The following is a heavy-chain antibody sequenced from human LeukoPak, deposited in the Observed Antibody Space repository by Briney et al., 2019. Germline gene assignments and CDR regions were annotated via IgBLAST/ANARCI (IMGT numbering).Heavy chain of an antibody. J-gene: IGHJ5*02. V-gene: IGHV4-59*01. CDR1: GGSISSYY. D-gene: IGHD2-15*01. CDR2: IYYSGST. CDR3: ARGEGYCSGGSCYNWFDP. Sequence: PSEPLSLTCTVSGGSISSYYWSWIRQPPGKGLEWIGYIYYSGSTNYNPSLKSRVTISVDTSKNQFSLKLSPVTAADTAVYYCARGEGYCSGGSCYNWFDPWGQGTLVTVSS.